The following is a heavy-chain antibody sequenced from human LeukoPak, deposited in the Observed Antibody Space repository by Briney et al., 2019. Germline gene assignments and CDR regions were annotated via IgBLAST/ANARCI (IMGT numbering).Heavy chain of an antibody. CDR1: GYSFTSYW. V-gene: IGHV5-51*01. J-gene: IGHJ3*02. CDR3: ARQRWLAADAFDI. D-gene: IGHD6-19*01. CDR2: IYPGDSDT. Sequence: GESLKISCKGSGYSFTSYWIGWVRQMPGKGPEWIGIIYPGDSDTRYSPSFQGQVTISADKSISTAYLQWSSLKASDSAMYYCARQRWLAADAFDIRGQGTMVTVSS.